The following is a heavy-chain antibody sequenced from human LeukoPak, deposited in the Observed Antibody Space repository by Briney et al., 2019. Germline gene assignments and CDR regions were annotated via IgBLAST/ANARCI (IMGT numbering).Heavy chain of an antibody. CDR1: GYTFTSYD. Sequence: ASVKVSCKASGYTFTSYDINWVRQATGQGREWMGWMNPNSGNTGYAQKFQGRVTITRNTSISTAYMELSSLRSEDTAVYYCARGLLWFGSKYYYYYYYTDVWGKGTTVTVSS. D-gene: IGHD3-10*01. V-gene: IGHV1-8*03. CDR2: MNPNSGNT. J-gene: IGHJ6*03. CDR3: ARGLLWFGSKYYYYYYYTDV.